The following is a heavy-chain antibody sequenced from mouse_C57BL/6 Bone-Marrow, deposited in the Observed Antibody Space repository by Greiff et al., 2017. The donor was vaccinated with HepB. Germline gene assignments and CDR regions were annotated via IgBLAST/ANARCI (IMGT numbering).Heavy chain of an antibody. J-gene: IGHJ2*01. Sequence: EVHLVESGGGLVQPGGSLSLSCAASGFTFTDYYMSWVRQPPGKALEWLGFIRNKANGYTTEYSASVKGRFTISRDNSQSILYLQMNALRAEDSATYYCARYGRYYSGGFDYWGQGTTLTVSS. CDR3: ARYGRYYSGGFDY. D-gene: IGHD1-1*01. CDR2: IRNKANGYTT. V-gene: IGHV7-3*01. CDR1: GFTFTDYY.